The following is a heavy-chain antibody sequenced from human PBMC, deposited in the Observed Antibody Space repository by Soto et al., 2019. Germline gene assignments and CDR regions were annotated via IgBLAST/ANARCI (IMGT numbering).Heavy chain of an antibody. V-gene: IGHV4-59*08. CDR2: IYYSGST. Sequence: PSETLSLTCTVSGGSISSYYWSWIRQPPGKGLEWIGYIYYSGSTNYNPSLKSRVTISVDTSKNQFSLKLSSVTAADTAVYYCARGWYYYYYMDVWGKGTTVTVSS. J-gene: IGHJ6*03. CDR3: ARGWYYYYYMDV. CDR1: GGSISSYY.